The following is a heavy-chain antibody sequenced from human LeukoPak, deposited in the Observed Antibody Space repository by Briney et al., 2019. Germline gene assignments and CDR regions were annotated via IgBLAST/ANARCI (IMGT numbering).Heavy chain of an antibody. Sequence: SLRLSCAASGFTFSRHPMHWVRQAPGKGLEWVAVIVYDGSEKYYKESVKGLFTISRDNSKKTLYLQMDSMRHEDTAVYYCAKDPRTGAVSGIFYFDYWGQGTLLTVSS. D-gene: IGHD6-19*01. CDR1: GFTFSRHP. V-gene: IGHV3-30*04. CDR3: AKDPRTGAVSGIFYFDY. CDR2: IVYDGSEK. J-gene: IGHJ4*02.